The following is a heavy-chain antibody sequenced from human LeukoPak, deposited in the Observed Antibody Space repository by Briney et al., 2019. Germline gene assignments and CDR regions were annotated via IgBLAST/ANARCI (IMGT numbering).Heavy chain of an antibody. Sequence: SETLSLTCAVSGGSFSGFYWSWIRQPPGXGLEWIGHINHSGSTNYNPSLKGRLTISVDTSKTLFSVKLSSVTAADTAMYYCARMGDDSSGYPGDYFDFWGQGSLVTVSS. CDR1: GGSFSGFY. CDR2: INHSGST. V-gene: IGHV4-34*01. CDR3: ARMGDDSSGYPGDYFDF. D-gene: IGHD3-22*01. J-gene: IGHJ4*02.